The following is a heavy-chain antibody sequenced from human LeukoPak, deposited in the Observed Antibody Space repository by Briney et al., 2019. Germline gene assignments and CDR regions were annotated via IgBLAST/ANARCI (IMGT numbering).Heavy chain of an antibody. D-gene: IGHD3-22*01. J-gene: IGHJ4*02. V-gene: IGHV4-59*01. CDR3: ARLPSGSGYSFDY. Sequence: SETLSLTYTVSGGSISSYYWSWIRQPPGKGLEWIGYIYYSGSTNYNPSLKSRVTISVDTSKNQVSLKLSSVTAADTAVYYCARLPSGSGYSFDYWGQGTLVSVSS. CDR2: IYYSGST. CDR1: GGSISSYY.